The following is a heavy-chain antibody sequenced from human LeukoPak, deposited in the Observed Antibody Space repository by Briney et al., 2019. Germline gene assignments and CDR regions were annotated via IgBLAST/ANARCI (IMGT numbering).Heavy chain of an antibody. D-gene: IGHD3-9*01. CDR1: GFTFSSYA. CDR3: AKADGYDILTGYYTPRLFGY. V-gene: IGHV3-23*01. CDR2: IGGSGGST. J-gene: IGHJ4*02. Sequence: GGSLRLSCAASGFTFSSYAMSWVRQAPGKGLEWVSAIGGSGGSTYYADSVKGRFTISRDNSKNTLYLQMNSLRAEDTAVYYCAKADGYDILTGYYTPRLFGYWGQGTLVTVSS.